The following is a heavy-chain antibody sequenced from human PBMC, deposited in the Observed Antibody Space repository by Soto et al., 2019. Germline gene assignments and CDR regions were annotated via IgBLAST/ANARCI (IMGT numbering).Heavy chain of an antibody. CDR3: AKVPATTTSSYLDY. CDR2: ISGSGGST. Sequence: GGSLRLSCAAPGFTFSNYHMTWVRQAPGKGLEWVSAISGSGGSTYYADSVKGRFTISRDNSKNTLYLQMNSLRAEDTAVYYCAKVPATTTSSYLDYWGQGTLVTVSS. J-gene: IGHJ4*02. CDR1: GFTFSNYH. V-gene: IGHV3-23*01.